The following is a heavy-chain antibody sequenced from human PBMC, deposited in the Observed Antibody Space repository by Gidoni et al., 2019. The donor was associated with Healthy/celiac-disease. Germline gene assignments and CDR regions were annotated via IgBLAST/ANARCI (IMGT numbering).Heavy chain of an antibody. D-gene: IGHD3-10*01. CDR1: GFTFSSYG. CDR3: AREPMVRGVIIIGWFDP. CDR2: ISYDGSNK. V-gene: IGHV3-30*03. Sequence: QVQLVESGGGVVQPGRSLRLSCAASGFTFSSYGMHWVRQAPGKGLEWVAVISYDGSNKYYADSVKGRFTISRDNSKNTLYLQMNSLRAEDTAVYYCAREPMVRGVIIIGWFDPWGQGTLVTVSS. J-gene: IGHJ5*02.